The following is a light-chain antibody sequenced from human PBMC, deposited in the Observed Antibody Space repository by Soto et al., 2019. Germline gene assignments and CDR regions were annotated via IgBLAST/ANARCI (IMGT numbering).Light chain of an antibody. J-gene: IGLJ2*01. CDR3: SSYASNGDVL. V-gene: IGLV2-14*03. CDR2: DVS. Sequence: QSALTQPASVSGSPGQSITISCTGTSSDVGTYEYVSWYQHHPGKAPKLMIYDVSNRPSGVSDRFSGSKSSNTASLTISGLQAEDEADYYCSSYASNGDVLFGGGTKLTVL. CDR1: SSDVGTYEY.